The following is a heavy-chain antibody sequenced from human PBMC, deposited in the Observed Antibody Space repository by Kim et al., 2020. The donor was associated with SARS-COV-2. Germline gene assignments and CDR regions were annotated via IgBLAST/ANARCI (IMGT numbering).Heavy chain of an antibody. CDR1: GYTFTSYY. Sequence: ASVKVSCKASGYTFTSYYLHWVRHAPGQGLEWMGIINPSGGSTTYAQKFEVRVTMTRDTSTSTVFLELSSLRSDDTAVYYCARDNSWSFDYWGQGTLVTVSS. V-gene: IGHV1-46*01. CDR2: INPSGGST. J-gene: IGHJ4*02. CDR3: ARDNSWSFDY. D-gene: IGHD6-13*01.